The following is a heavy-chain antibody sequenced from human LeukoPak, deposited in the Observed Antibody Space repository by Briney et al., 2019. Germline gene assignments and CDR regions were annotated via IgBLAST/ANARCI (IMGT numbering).Heavy chain of an antibody. V-gene: IGHV1-18*01. CDR2: IGAYNGNT. D-gene: IGHD6-19*01. Sequence: ASVTVSCTASGYTFTNFGISWVRQAPGQGLEWMGWIGAYNGNTNYAQKFQGRVTMTTDTSTSTAYMDLRSLRSDDTAVYYCARERLQWMAEHIFDYWGQGTLVSVSS. CDR3: ARERLQWMAEHIFDY. J-gene: IGHJ4*02. CDR1: GYTFTNFG.